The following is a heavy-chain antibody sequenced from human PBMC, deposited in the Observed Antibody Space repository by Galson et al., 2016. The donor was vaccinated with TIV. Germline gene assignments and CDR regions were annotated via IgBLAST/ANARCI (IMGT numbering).Heavy chain of an antibody. CDR1: GFTFSSYT. CDR2: ISGSAGST. D-gene: IGHD5-18*01. V-gene: IGHV3-23*01. Sequence: SLRLSCAASGFTFSSYTMTWVRQAPGKGLEWVSTISGSAGSTYYADSVKGRFTISRDNSKNSLSLQMNSPRAEDTAVYFCAKAKSWDTRPLSSDYWGQGTLVSVSS. CDR3: AKAKSWDTRPLSSDY. J-gene: IGHJ4*02.